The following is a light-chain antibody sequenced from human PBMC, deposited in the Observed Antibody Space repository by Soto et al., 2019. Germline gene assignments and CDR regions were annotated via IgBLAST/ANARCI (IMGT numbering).Light chain of an antibody. V-gene: IGKV3-20*01. J-gene: IGKJ2*01. CDR1: QSVSSYY. Sequence: EIVLTQSPGTLSLSPGERGTLSSRASQSVSSYYLAWYQQKPGQAPRLLIYGASSRATGIPDRFSGSGSRTDFTLTISRLEPEDFAVYYCQQYAYSPHTFGQGTKLEIK. CDR2: GAS. CDR3: QQYAYSPHT.